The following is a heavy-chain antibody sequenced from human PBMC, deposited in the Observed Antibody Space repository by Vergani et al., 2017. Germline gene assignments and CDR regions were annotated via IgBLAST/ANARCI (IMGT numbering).Heavy chain of an antibody. CDR3: ARHDSGHYDSSYYGLDV. CDR2: IYYSGRT. V-gene: IGHV4-39*01. D-gene: IGHD3-16*01. J-gene: IGHJ6*01. CDR1: GGSISSSSHF. Sequence: QLQLHKSGPGLVKPSETLSLTCTLSGGSISSSSHFWGWLRQTPGKGLGWIGSIYYSGRTYYNPSRKSRVSISVDTSKNQFSLKLSSVAAADSAVYVCARHDSGHYDSSYYGLDVWGQGTTVTVSS.